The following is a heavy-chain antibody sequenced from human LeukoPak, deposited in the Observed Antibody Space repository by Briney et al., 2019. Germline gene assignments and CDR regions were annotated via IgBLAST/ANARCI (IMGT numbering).Heavy chain of an antibody. Sequence: NPSETLSLTCAVYGGSFGGYYWTWIRQPPGKGLEWIGEINDSGNTNYSPSLKSRVTISVDTSKNQFSLKLSSVTAADTAVYYCARRTIPFEYWGQGTLVTVSS. D-gene: IGHD1-14*01. CDR2: INDSGNT. CDR1: GGSFGGYY. J-gene: IGHJ4*02. V-gene: IGHV4-34*01. CDR3: ARRTIPFEY.